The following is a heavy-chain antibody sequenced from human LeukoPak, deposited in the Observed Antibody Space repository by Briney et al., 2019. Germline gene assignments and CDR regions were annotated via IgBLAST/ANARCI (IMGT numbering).Heavy chain of an antibody. Sequence: PSETLSLTCSVSGGSISSYYWSWTRQPPGKGLEWIGYIYYSGSTNYNPSLKSRVTISVDTSKNQFSLRLTSVTAADTVVYYCARDFSGVAANWFDPWGQGTLVTVSS. CDR2: IYYSGST. V-gene: IGHV4-59*01. J-gene: IGHJ5*02. CDR3: ARDFSGVAANWFDP. CDR1: GGSISSYY. D-gene: IGHD3-3*01.